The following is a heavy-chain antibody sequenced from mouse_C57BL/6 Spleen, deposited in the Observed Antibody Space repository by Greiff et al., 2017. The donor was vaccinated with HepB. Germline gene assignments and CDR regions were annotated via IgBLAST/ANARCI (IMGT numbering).Heavy chain of an antibody. Sequence: EVQLQQSGPELVKPGASVKIPCKASGYTFTDYNMDWVKQSHGKSLEWIGDINPNNGGTIYNQKFKGKATLTVDKSSRTAYMELRSLTSEDTAVYYCASDGPWSAWFAYWGQGTLVTVSA. CDR1: GYTFTDYN. CDR2: INPNNGGT. D-gene: IGHD2-3*01. J-gene: IGHJ3*01. V-gene: IGHV1-18*01. CDR3: ASDGPWSAWFAY.